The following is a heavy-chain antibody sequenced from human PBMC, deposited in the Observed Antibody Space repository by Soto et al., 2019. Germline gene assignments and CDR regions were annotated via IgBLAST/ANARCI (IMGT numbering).Heavy chain of an antibody. V-gene: IGHV4-31*03. J-gene: IGHJ5*02. Sequence: SETLSRTCTFPGGSISSGGYYWTWIRQHPGKGLEWIGNIYYSGSTYYNPSLKIRVTISVDTSKNQFSLNLSSVTAADTAVYYCARSVFPWGQGTLVIVSS. CDR2: IYYSGST. CDR1: GGSISSGGYY. CDR3: ARSVFP.